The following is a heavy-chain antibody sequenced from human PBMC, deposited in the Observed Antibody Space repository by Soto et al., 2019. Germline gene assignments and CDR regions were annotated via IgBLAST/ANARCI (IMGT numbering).Heavy chain of an antibody. J-gene: IGHJ4*02. CDR2: INSDGSST. CDR3: ARDRIAAAVDY. Sequence: QPVGSLRLSCAASGFTFSSYWMHWVRQAPGKGLVWVSRINSDGSSTSYADSVKGRFTISRDNAKNTLYLQMNSLRAEDTAVYYCARDRIAAAVDYWGQGTLVTVSS. D-gene: IGHD6-13*01. V-gene: IGHV3-74*01. CDR1: GFTFSSYW.